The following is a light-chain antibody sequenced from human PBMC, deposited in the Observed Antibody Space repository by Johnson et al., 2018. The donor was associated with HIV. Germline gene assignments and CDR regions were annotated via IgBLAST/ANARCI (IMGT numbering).Light chain of an antibody. CDR2: DND. V-gene: IGLV1-51*01. CDR1: DSNIGNNY. J-gene: IGLJ1*01. Sequence: QSVLTQPPSVSAAPGQKVTISCFGSDSNIGNNYVSWYQQLPGTAPKLLIYDNDKRPSGIPDRFSGSKSGTSATLGITGLQTGDEADYYCASWDRSLTVGTVFGPGTRVTVL. CDR3: ASWDRSLTVGTV.